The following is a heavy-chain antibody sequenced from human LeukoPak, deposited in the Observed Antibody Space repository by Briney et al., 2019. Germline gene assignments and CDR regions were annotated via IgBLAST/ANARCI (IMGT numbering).Heavy chain of an antibody. J-gene: IGHJ4*02. CDR1: GYSISSGYY. CDR2: IYHSGST. D-gene: IGHD3-10*01. CDR3: ARVEFLGYYFDY. Sequence: SETLSLTCTVSGYSISSGYYWGWIRQPPGKGLEWIGSIYHSGSTYYNPSLKSRVTISVDTSRNQFSLKLSSVTAADTAVYYCARVEFLGYYFDYWGQGTLVTVSS. V-gene: IGHV4-38-2*02.